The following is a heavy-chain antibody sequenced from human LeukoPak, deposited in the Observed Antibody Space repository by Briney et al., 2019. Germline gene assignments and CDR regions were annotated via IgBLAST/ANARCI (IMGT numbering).Heavy chain of an antibody. V-gene: IGHV4-59*01. CDR1: GGSINNYY. J-gene: IGHJ5*02. D-gene: IGHD3-22*01. CDR2: IYYSGST. CDR3: ARGGYYDGSGFSPRHNWFDP. Sequence: PSETLSLTCTVSGGSINNYYWSWIRQPPGKGLEWIGHIYYSGSTDYNPSLKSRVTLSVDTSKNQFSLKLSSMTAADTAVYYCARGGYYDGSGFSPRHNWFDPWGQGTLVTVSS.